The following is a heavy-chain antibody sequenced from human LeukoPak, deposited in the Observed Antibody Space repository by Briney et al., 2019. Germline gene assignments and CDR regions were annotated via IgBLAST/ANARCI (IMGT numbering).Heavy chain of an antibody. CDR3: ARRQGYFDY. J-gene: IGHJ4*02. Sequence: KPSETLSLSCAVSGYSISSGYYWGWIRQPPGKGLEWIGSIYHSRSTYYNPSLKSRVTISVDTSKNQFSLKLSSVTAADTAVYYCARRQGYFDYWGQGTLVTVSS. CDR1: GYSISSGYY. CDR2: IYHSRST. V-gene: IGHV4-38-2*01.